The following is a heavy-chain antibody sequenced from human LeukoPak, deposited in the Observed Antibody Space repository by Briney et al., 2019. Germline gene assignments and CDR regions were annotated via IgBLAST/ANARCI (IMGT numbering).Heavy chain of an antibody. Sequence: GGSLRLSCAASGFTFSDYGMHWVRQAPGKGLEWVAVIWYDGTDKYYADSVKGRFTISRDNAKDSVYLQMKSLRVEDTGFYYCARNFNSWGQGTLVTVSS. CDR3: ARNFNS. V-gene: IGHV3-33*01. CDR1: GFTFSDYG. J-gene: IGHJ4*02. CDR2: IWYDGTDK.